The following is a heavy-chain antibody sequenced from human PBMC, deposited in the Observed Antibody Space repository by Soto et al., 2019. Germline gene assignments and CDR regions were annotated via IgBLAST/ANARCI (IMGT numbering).Heavy chain of an antibody. D-gene: IGHD6-13*01. CDR2: IYYSGST. Sequence: QLQLQESGPGLVKPSETLSLTCTVSGGSISSSSYYWGWIRQPPGKGLEWIGSIYYSGSTYYNPSLKSRVTISVDTSKNQFSLKLSSVTAADTAVYYCARLPIAAAGRRYFDYWGQGTLVTVSS. V-gene: IGHV4-39*01. CDR3: ARLPIAAAGRRYFDY. J-gene: IGHJ4*02. CDR1: GGSISSSSYY.